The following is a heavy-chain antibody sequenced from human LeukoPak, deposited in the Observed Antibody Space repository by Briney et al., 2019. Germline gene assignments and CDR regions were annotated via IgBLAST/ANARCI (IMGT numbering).Heavy chain of an antibody. Sequence: GGSLRLSCAASGFTFSSYSMNWVRQAPGKGLEWVSYISSSSTIYYADSVKGRFTISRDNAKNSLFLQMNSLRDEDTAVYYCARDEREWELRAFDIWGQGTMVTVSS. V-gene: IGHV3-48*02. J-gene: IGHJ3*02. CDR3: ARDEREWELRAFDI. CDR1: GFTFSSYS. CDR2: ISSSSTI. D-gene: IGHD1-26*01.